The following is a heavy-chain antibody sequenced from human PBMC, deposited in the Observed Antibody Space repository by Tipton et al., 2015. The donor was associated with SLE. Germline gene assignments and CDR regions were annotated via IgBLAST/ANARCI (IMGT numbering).Heavy chain of an antibody. D-gene: IGHD2-15*01. V-gene: IGHV4-4*02. J-gene: IGHJ5*02. CDR3: ASLGHCSGGSCHNNWFDP. CDR1: GGSISSSNW. Sequence: TLSLTCAVSGGSISSSNWWSWVRQPPGKGLEWIGEIYHSGSTNYNPSLKSRVTISVDTSKNQFSLKLRSVTAADTAVYYCASLGHCSGGSCHNNWFDPWGQGTLVTVSS. CDR2: IYHSGST.